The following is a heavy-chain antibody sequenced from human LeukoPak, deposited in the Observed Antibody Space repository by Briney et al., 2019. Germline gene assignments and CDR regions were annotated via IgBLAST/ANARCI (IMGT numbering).Heavy chain of an antibody. CDR3: ARDRVNWNDVGGLFDY. V-gene: IGHV3-53*01. D-gene: IGHD1-1*01. CDR2: IYSGGST. J-gene: IGHJ4*02. Sequence: GGSLRLSCAASGFTVSSNYMSWVRQAPGKGLEWVSLIYSGGSTSYADSVKGRFTFSRDNSKNALYLQMNSLRAEDTAVYYCARDRVNWNDVGGLFDYWGQGALVTVSS. CDR1: GFTVSSNY.